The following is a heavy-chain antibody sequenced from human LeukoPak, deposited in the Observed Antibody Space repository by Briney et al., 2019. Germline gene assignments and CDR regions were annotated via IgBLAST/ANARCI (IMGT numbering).Heavy chain of an antibody. V-gene: IGHV1-2*02. CDR1: GYTFTAYY. CDR3: AREGSGWYGNFDY. D-gene: IGHD6-19*01. J-gene: IGHJ4*02. CDR2: INPISGGT. Sequence: ASVKVSCKASGYTFTAYYIHWVRQAPGQGLEWMGWINPISGGTNYAQNFQGRVTMTRDTSISTAYMEVSRLRSDDTAVYYCAREGSGWYGNFDYWGQGTLVTVSS.